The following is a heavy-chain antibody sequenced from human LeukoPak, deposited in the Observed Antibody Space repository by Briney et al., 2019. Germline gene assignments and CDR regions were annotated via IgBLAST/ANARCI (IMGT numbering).Heavy chain of an antibody. J-gene: IGHJ4*02. D-gene: IGHD6-13*01. V-gene: IGHV3-30*18. CDR2: ISYDGSNK. CDR3: AKDQTPYSSRSGGMLGY. Sequence: PGGSLRLSCAASGFTFSSYGMHWVRQAPGKGLEWEAVISYDGSNKYYADSVKGRFTISRDNSKNTLYLQMNSLRAEDTAVYYCAKDQTPYSSRSGGMLGYWGQRTLVTVSS. CDR1: GFTFSSYG.